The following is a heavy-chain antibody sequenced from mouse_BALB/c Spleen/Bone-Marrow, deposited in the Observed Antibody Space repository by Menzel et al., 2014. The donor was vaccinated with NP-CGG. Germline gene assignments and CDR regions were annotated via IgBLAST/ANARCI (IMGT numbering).Heavy chain of an antibody. J-gene: IGHJ2*01. CDR3: AREGWLLRFDY. D-gene: IGHD2-3*01. CDR2: INPYNDGT. CDR1: GYTFTAYV. Sequence: VQLQQPGPELVKPGASVKMSCKASGYTFTAYVMHWVKRKPGRGLEWIGYINPYNDGTNYIEKFKGKATLTSDIPSSTAYMELSSLTSEDSAVYYCAREGWLLRFDYWGQGTTLTVSS. V-gene: IGHV1-14*01.